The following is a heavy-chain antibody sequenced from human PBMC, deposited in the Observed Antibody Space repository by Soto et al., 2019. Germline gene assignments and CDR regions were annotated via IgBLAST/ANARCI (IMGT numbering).Heavy chain of an antibody. D-gene: IGHD6-13*01. CDR2: ISGSDGST. Sequence: GSLRLSCAASGFTFSSYAMNWVRQAPGKGLEWVSVISGSDGSTYYADSVKGRFTISRDNSKNTLNLQMNSLRAEVTAVYYCARRSSSWYFDYWGQGTLVTVSS. V-gene: IGHV3-23*01. CDR3: ARRSSSWYFDY. J-gene: IGHJ4*02. CDR1: GFTFSSYA.